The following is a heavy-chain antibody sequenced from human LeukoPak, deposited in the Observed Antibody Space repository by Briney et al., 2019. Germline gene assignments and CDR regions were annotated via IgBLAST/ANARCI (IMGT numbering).Heavy chain of an antibody. Sequence: GGSLRLSCAASGFTFSSYSMNWVRQAPGKGLEWVSSISSSSSYIYYADSVKGRFTISRDNPKNSLYLQMNSLRAEDTAVYYCARGTTVTTCWFDPWGQGTLVTVSS. V-gene: IGHV3-21*01. CDR1: GFTFSSYS. CDR2: ISSSSSYI. J-gene: IGHJ5*02. CDR3: ARGTTVTTCWFDP. D-gene: IGHD4-17*01.